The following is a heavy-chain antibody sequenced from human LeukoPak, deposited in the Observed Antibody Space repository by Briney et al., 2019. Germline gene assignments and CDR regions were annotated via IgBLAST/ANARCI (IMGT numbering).Heavy chain of an antibody. D-gene: IGHD6-6*01. CDR1: GGSISSYY. J-gene: IGHJ4*02. CDR3: ARHTPYSSSIDY. CDR2: IYYSGST. V-gene: IGHV4-59*08. Sequence: PSETLSLTCTVSGGSISSYYWSWIRQPPGKGLEWIGYIYYSGSTNYNPSLKSRVTISVDTSKNQSSLKLSSVTAADTAVYYCARHTPYSSSIDYWGQGTLVTVSS.